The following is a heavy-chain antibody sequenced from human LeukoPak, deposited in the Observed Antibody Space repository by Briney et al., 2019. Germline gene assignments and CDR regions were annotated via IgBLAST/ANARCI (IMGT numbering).Heavy chain of an antibody. CDR3: ARDGEWLGRRYYYMDV. D-gene: IGHD3-10*01. Sequence: GGSLRLSCAASGFTFSDYYMSWIRQAPGKGLEWVSYISGSGSTIYYADSVKGRFTISRDNAKNSLYLQMNSLRAEDTAVYYCARDGEWLGRRYYYMDVWGKGTTVTVSS. J-gene: IGHJ6*03. V-gene: IGHV3-11*01. CDR2: ISGSGSTI. CDR1: GFTFSDYY.